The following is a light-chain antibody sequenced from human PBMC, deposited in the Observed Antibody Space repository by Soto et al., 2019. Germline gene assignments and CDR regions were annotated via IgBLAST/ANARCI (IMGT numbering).Light chain of an antibody. CDR2: KNN. V-gene: IGLV1-47*01. J-gene: IGLJ2*01. CDR3: AAWYDSLRGVV. CDR1: SSNIGSNY. Sequence: QSVLTQPPSASGTPGQWVTISCSGSSSNIGSNYVYWYHQFPGTAPKLLIYKNNQRPSGVPDRFSGSKSGTSASLAISGLRSEDEADYYCAAWYDSLRGVVFGGETKVTVL.